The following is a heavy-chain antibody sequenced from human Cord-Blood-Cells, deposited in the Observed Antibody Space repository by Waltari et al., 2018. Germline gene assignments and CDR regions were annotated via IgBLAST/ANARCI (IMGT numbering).Heavy chain of an antibody. Sequence: QVQLQQWGAGLLNPSETMSLTCPVYGGSFSGYYCGGVRQPPGKGLEWIGQINHSGSTNYNPSLKSRVTISVDTSKNQFSLKLSSVTAADTAVYYCARLGVPRSPRQYCSSTSCYGHWFDPWGQGTLVTVSS. D-gene: IGHD2-2*01. J-gene: IGHJ5*02. CDR2: INHSGST. V-gene: IGHV4-34*01. CDR3: ARLGVPRSPRQYCSSTSCYGHWFDP. CDR1: GGSFSGYY.